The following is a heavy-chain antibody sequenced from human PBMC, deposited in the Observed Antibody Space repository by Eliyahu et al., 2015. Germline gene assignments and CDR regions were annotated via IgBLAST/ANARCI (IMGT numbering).Heavy chain of an antibody. Sequence: QVQLVQSGAEVKKPGASVKVSCKASGYTFTDSHIEWVRQAPGQGLEHLGAINPTTGDAFYEQNFRGWVIMTRDTSLSTAYLELSRLRVDDTAVYYCARDYGRGLGNYYDWGQGTLVTVSS. CDR3: ARDYGRGLGNYYD. CDR1: GYTFTDSH. J-gene: IGHJ4*02. V-gene: IGHV1-2*04. D-gene: IGHD3-10*01. CDR2: INPTTGDA.